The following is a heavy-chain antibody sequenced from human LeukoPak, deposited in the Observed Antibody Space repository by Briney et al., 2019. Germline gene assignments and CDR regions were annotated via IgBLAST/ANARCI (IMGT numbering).Heavy chain of an antibody. V-gene: IGHV1-2*02. CDR2: INPNNGGT. J-gene: IGHJ4*02. CDR3: AREVVAVTFDY. CDR1: GYTFTGYY. Sequence: ASVKVSCKASGYTFTGYYMHWVRQAPGQGLEWMGWINPNNGGTNYAQKFQGRVTMTRDTSISTAYMELSRLRSDDTAVYYCAREVVAVTFDYWGQGTLVTVSS. D-gene: IGHD6-19*01.